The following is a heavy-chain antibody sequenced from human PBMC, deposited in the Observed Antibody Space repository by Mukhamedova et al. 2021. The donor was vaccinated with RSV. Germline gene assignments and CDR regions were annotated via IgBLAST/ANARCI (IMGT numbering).Heavy chain of an antibody. J-gene: IGHJ4*02. D-gene: IGHD3-16*01. Sequence: YMGDTNFNPSLKSRVTISVDTSKSQFSLKLSSVTAADTAVYYCAGHGGGWAFDDWGQGTLVTVSS. V-gene: IGHV4-59*08. CDR2: YMGDT. CDR3: AGHGGGWAFDD.